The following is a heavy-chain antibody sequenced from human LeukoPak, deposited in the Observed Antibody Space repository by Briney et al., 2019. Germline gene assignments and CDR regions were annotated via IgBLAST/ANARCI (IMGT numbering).Heavy chain of an antibody. CDR1: GFTFSRYG. V-gene: IGHV3-30*18. Sequence: PGGSLRLSCVVSGFTFSRYGLHWVRQAPDKGLEWVAVISYDGSNKYYADSVKGRFTISRDNSKNTLYLQMNSLRGEDTAMYYCAKGGESSGYYGGPDYWGQGTLVTVSS. J-gene: IGHJ4*02. D-gene: IGHD3-22*01. CDR2: ISYDGSNK. CDR3: AKGGESSGYYGGPDY.